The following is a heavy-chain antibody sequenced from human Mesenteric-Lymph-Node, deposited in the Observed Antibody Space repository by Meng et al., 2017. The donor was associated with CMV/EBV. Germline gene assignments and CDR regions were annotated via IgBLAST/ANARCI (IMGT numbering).Heavy chain of an antibody. CDR1: GGSISSYY. D-gene: IGHD2-15*01. V-gene: IGHV4-59*01. Sequence: GSLRLSCTVSGGSISSYYWSWIRQPPGKGLEWIGYIYYSGSTNYNPSLKSRVTMSIDTSRNKFSLKMRSVTAADTAVYYCAGYCSGGSCSTRSDAFDIWGQGTTVTVSS. J-gene: IGHJ3*02. CDR2: IYYSGST. CDR3: AGYCSGGSCSTRSDAFDI.